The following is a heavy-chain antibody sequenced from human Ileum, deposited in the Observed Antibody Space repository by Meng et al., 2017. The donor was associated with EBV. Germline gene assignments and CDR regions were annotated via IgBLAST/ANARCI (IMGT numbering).Heavy chain of an antibody. CDR1: GDSISSNNW. CDR3: ASGRDYAWHS. CDR2: IYHSGST. D-gene: IGHD4-17*01. V-gene: IGHV4-4*02. J-gene: IGHJ4*02. Sequence: QVDLQESGPGLVKASGTLSLTCAVSGDSISSNNWWSWVRQPPGKGLEWIGEIYHSGSTNYNPSFKSRVTMSVDKSKNQISLNLSSVTAADTAVYYCASGRDYAWHSWGRGTLVTVSS.